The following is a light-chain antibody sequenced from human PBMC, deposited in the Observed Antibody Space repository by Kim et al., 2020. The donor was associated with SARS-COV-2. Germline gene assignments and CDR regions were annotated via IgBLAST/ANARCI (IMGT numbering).Light chain of an antibody. V-gene: IGKV1-5*03. J-gene: IGKJ4*01. CDR3: QQHNSYPLT. Sequence: DIQMTQSPSTLSASVGDRVTITCRASQSINSWLAWYQQKPGKAPKLLICKASSLESGVPSRFSGSGSGTEFTLTISSLQPDDFATYYCQQHNSYPLTFGGGTKVEIK. CDR1: QSINSW. CDR2: KAS.